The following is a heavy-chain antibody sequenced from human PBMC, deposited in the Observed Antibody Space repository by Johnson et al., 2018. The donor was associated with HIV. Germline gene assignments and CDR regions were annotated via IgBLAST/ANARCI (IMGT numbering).Heavy chain of an antibody. CDR1: GFTFSSYW. V-gene: IGHV3-7*01. J-gene: IGHJ3*02. CDR2: IKQDGSEK. Sequence: VQLVESGGGLVQPGGSLRLSCAASGFTFSSYWMSWVRQAPGKGLEWVANIKQDGSEKYHADSVKGRFTISRDNSKSTLYLQMNSQRAEDTAVYYCARDLNHGDTGGGAFDIWGQGTMVTVSS. D-gene: IGHD1-14*01. CDR3: ARDLNHGDTGGGAFDI.